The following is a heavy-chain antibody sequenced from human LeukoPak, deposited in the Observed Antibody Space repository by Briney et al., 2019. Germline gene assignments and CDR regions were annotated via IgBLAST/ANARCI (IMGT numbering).Heavy chain of an antibody. CDR1: GFRFNTFW. D-gene: IGHD6-25*01. Sequence: GGSLRLSCAASGFRFNTFWMSWVRQAPGKGLEWVANIKQDGNEKYYADSVKGRFTISRDNGKNSLYLQMNSLRAEDTALYYCARSDEKDAAFDYWGQGTLVTVSS. V-gene: IGHV3-7*01. J-gene: IGHJ4*02. CDR3: ARSDEKDAAFDY. CDR2: IKQDGNEK.